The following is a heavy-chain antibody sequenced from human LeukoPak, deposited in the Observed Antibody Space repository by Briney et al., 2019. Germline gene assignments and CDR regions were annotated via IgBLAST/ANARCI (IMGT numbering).Heavy chain of an antibody. CDR2: ISGSGGST. D-gene: IGHD3-10*01. CDR3: AKVPLLVFGELLCYFDY. CDR1: GFTFSSYA. J-gene: IGHJ4*02. V-gene: IGHV3-23*01. Sequence: GGSLRLSCAASGFTFSSYAMSWVRQAPGKGLEWVSAISGSGGSTYYADSVKGRFTISRDNSKNTLYLQMNSLRAEDTAVYYCAKVPLLVFGELLCYFDYWGQESLVTVSS.